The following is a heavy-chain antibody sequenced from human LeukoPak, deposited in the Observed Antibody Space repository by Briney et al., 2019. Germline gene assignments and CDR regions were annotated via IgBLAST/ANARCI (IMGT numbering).Heavy chain of an antibody. CDR2: ISSSSSYI. CDR1: GFIFSSYS. D-gene: IGHD6-13*01. CDR3: ASDSSSGNYYGMDV. J-gene: IGHJ6*02. Sequence: GGSLRLSCAASGFIFSSYSMNWVRQAPGKGLQWVSSISSSSSYIYYADSVKGRFTISRDNAKNSLFLQMNSLRSEDMAVYYCASDSSSGNYYGMDVWGQGTTVTVSS. V-gene: IGHV3-21*01.